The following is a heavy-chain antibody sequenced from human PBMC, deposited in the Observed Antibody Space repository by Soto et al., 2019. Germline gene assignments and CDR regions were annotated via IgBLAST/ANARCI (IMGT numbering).Heavy chain of an antibody. CDR2: ISGSGGST. D-gene: IGHD6-19*01. J-gene: IGHJ4*02. V-gene: IGHV3-23*01. CDR1: GLTFSSYA. Sequence: GGSLRLSCAASGLTFSSYAMSWVRQAPGKGLEWVSAISGSGGSTYYADSVKGRFTISRDNSKNTLYLQMNSLRAEDTAVYYCAKSVPGIAVAGTWGLFDYWGQGTLVTVSS. CDR3: AKSVPGIAVAGTWGLFDY.